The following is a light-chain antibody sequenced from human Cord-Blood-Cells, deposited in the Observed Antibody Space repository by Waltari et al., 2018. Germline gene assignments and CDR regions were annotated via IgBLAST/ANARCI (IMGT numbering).Light chain of an antibody. CDR3: CSYAGSSTFHVV. CDR1: SSDVGSYNL. J-gene: IGLJ2*01. Sequence: QSALTQPASVSGSPGQSITISCTGTSSDVGSYNLVSWYQQHPGKAPKLMIYEGSKRPSGVSNRVSGATAGNTASLTISGLQAEDEADYYCCSYAGSSTFHVVFGGGTKLTVL. V-gene: IGLV2-23*03. CDR2: EGS.